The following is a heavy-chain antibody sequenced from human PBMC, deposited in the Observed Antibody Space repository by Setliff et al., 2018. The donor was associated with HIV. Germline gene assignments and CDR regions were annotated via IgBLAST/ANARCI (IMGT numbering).Heavy chain of an antibody. J-gene: IGHJ6*03. D-gene: IGHD1-26*01. Sequence: GGSLRLSCAASGLTFSTHSMNWVRQAPGKGLEWVSYISGSSSPIYYADSVKGRFTISRDNAKNSLYLQMNSLRAEDTALYYCARDRGGSRHYYYYMDVWGKGTTVTVSS. CDR1: GLTFSTHS. CDR3: ARDRGGSRHYYYYMDV. CDR2: ISGSSSPI. V-gene: IGHV3-48*04.